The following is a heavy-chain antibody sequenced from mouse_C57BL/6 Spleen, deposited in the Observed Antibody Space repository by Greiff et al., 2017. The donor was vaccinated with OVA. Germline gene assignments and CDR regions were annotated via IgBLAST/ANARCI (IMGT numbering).Heavy chain of an antibody. J-gene: IGHJ3*01. Sequence: EVQRVESGGGLVKPGGSLKLSCAASGFTFSDYGMHWVRQAPEKGLEWVAYISSGSSTIYYADTVKGRFTISRDNAKNTLFLQMTSLRSDDTAMYYCARESDDYDPAWFADWGQGTLVTVSA. D-gene: IGHD2-4*01. CDR2: ISSGSSTI. CDR3: ARESDDYDPAWFAD. CDR1: GFTFSDYG. V-gene: IGHV5-17*01.